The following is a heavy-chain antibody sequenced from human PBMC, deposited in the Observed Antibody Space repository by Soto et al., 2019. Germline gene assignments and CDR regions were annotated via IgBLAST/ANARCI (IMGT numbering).Heavy chain of an antibody. CDR3: ASDVNYDFWSGRASYYYMDV. V-gene: IGHV3-21*01. CDR2: ISSSSSYI. J-gene: IGHJ6*03. Sequence: GRALRLSCAASGFTFSSYSMNWVRQTQGKGMEWVSSISSSSSYIYYADSVKGRFTISRDNAKNSLYLQMNSLRAEDTAVYYCASDVNYDFWSGRASYYYMDVWGKGTTVTVSS. D-gene: IGHD3-3*01. CDR1: GFTFSSYS.